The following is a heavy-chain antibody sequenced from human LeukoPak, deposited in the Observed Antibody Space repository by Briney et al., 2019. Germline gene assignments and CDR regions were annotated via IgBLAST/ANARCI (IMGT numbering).Heavy chain of an antibody. CDR2: ISSSSSYI. CDR1: GFTFSSYS. Sequence: GGSLGLSCAASGFTFSSYSMNWVRQAPGKGLEWVSSISSSSSYIYYADSVKGRFTISRDNAKNSLYLQMNSLRAEDTAVYYCARSEGYYDSSGYYFMAFDIWGQGTMVTVSS. D-gene: IGHD3-22*01. V-gene: IGHV3-21*04. J-gene: IGHJ3*02. CDR3: ARSEGYYDSSGYYFMAFDI.